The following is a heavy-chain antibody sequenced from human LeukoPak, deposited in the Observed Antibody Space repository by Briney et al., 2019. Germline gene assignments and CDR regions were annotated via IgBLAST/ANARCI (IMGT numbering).Heavy chain of an antibody. J-gene: IGHJ4*02. CDR1: GFTFSSYA. V-gene: IGHV3-23*01. CDR2: ISGSGGST. D-gene: IGHD3-3*01. Sequence: GGSLRLSCAASGFTFSSYAMSWVRQAPGKGLEWVSAISGSGGSTYYADSVKGRFTISRDNSKNTLFLQMTTLRAGDTAVYYCARAGMYYDFWSGFDYWGQGTLVTVSS. CDR3: ARAGMYYDFWSGFDY.